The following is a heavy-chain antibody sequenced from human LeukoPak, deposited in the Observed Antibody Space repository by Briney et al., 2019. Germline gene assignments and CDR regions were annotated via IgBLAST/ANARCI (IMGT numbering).Heavy chain of an antibody. V-gene: IGHV3-33*01. D-gene: IGHD2-2*01. CDR3: ARAGYCSSTSCGGLDY. CDR2: IWYDGSNK. J-gene: IGHJ4*02. Sequence: GGSLRLSCAASGFTFSSYGMHWVRQAPGKGLEWVAVIWYDGSNKYYADSVKGRFTISRDNSKNTLYLQMNSLRAEDTAVYCCARAGYCSSTSCGGLDYWGQGTLVTVSS. CDR1: GFTFSSYG.